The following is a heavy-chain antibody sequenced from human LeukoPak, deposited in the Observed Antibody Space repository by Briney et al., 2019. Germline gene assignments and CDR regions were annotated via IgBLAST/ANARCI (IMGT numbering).Heavy chain of an antibody. Sequence: PGGSLRLSCAASGFTFSSYGLNWVRQAPGKGLEWVSYISSSSITIYYADSVKGRFTISRDNAKNLLYLQMNSLRAEDTAVYYCARFRPTATSGGDYWGQGTLVTVSS. V-gene: IGHV3-48*01. CDR2: ISSSSITI. D-gene: IGHD2-2*01. CDR3: ARFRPTATSGGDY. CDR1: GFTFSSYG. J-gene: IGHJ4*02.